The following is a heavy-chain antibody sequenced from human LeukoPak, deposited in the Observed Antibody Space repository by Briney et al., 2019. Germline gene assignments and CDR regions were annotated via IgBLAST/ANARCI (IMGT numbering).Heavy chain of an antibody. J-gene: IGHJ5*02. CDR1: GYTFTSYA. CDR2: INAGNGNT. V-gene: IGHV1-3*01. CDR3: ARDRNYDILTGYYPYNWFDP. D-gene: IGHD3-9*01. Sequence: ASVKVSCKASGYTFTSYAMHWVRQAPGQRLEWMGWINAGNGNTKYSQKFQGRVTITRDTSASTAYMELSSLRSEDTAVYYCARDRNYDILTGYYPYNWFDPWGQRTLVTVSS.